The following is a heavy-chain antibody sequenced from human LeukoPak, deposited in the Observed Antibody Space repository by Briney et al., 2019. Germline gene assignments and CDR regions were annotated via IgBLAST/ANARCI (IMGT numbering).Heavy chain of an antibody. V-gene: IGHV4-38-2*01. D-gene: IGHD1-1*01. CDR1: DSSITSDYF. CDR3: ARNVTAGFFDY. Sequence: SETLSLTCAVSDSSITSDYFWGWIRQPPGKGLEWIATIYYSWGMYFNPSLKSRVTVSLDASKNQFSLKMTSLTAADTAIYYCARNVTAGFFDYWGQGIMVTVSS. J-gene: IGHJ4*02. CDR2: IYYSWGM.